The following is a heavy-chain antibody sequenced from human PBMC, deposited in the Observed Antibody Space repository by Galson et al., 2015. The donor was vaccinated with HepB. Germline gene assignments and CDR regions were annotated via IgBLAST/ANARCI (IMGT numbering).Heavy chain of an antibody. J-gene: IGHJ1*01. CDR3: ARGGIAAAADTLGHFQH. Sequence: SVKVSCKASEDTFSSYTIRWVRQAPGQGLEWMGRIIPNLGSANYAQKFQGRVTITADKSTSTAYMELSSLRSEDTAVYYCARGGIAAAADTLGHFQHWGQGTLVTVSS. D-gene: IGHD6-13*01. V-gene: IGHV1-69*08. CDR2: IIPNLGSA. CDR1: EDTFSSYT.